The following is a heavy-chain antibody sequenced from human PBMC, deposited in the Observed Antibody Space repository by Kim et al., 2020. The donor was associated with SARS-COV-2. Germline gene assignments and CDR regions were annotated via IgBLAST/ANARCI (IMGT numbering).Heavy chain of an antibody. Sequence: SETLSLTCTVSGGSISSSSYYWGWIRQPPGKGLEWIGSIYYSGSTYYNPSLKSRVTISVDTSKNQFSLKLSSVTAADTAVYYCARQGNIVDYGDYYFDYWGQGTLVTVSS. V-gene: IGHV4-39*01. D-gene: IGHD4-17*01. J-gene: IGHJ4*02. CDR3: ARQGNIVDYGDYYFDY. CDR2: IYYSGST. CDR1: GGSISSSSYY.